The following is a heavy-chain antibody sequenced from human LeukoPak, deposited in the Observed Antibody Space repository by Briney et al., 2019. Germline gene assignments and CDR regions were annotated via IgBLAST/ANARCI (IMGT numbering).Heavy chain of an antibody. CDR2: INSDGSST. Sequence: PGGSLRLSCAASGFTFSSYWMYWVRQAPGKGLVWVSRINSDGSSTSYADSVKGRFTISRDNAKNTLYLQMNSLRAEDTAVYYCARDDDYGDYAPDYWGQGTLVTVSS. CDR1: GFTFSSYW. D-gene: IGHD4-17*01. CDR3: ARDDDYGDYAPDY. V-gene: IGHV3-74*01. J-gene: IGHJ4*02.